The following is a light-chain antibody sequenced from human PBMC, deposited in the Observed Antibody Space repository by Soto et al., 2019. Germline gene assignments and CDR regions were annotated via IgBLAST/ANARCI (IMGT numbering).Light chain of an antibody. CDR2: GAS. CDR3: QQYNKLPPSFT. Sequence: EIVMTQSPATLSVSPGERATLSCRASQSVSSKLAWYQQKPGQAPRLLIYGASTRATGIPARFSGSGSGTEFSLTLISLQSEDFAVYYCQQYNKLPPSFTFGPGTKVDI. CDR1: QSVSSK. J-gene: IGKJ3*01. V-gene: IGKV3-15*01.